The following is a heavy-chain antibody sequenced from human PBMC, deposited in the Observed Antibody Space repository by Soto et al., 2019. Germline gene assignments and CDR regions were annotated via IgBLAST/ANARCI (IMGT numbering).Heavy chain of an antibody. Sequence: PGGSLRLSCAASGFTFSSYGMHWVRQAPGKGLEWVAVIWYDGSNKYYADSVKGRFTISRDNSKNTLYLQMNSLRAEDTAVYYCAREEQYYDILTGYFSYFDYGGQGTLVTVSS. V-gene: IGHV3-33*01. J-gene: IGHJ4*02. D-gene: IGHD3-9*01. CDR2: IWYDGSNK. CDR3: AREEQYYDILTGYFSYFDY. CDR1: GFTFSSYG.